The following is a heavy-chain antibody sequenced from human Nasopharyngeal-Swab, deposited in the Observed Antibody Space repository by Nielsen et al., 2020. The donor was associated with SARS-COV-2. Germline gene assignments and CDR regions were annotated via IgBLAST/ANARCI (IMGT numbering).Heavy chain of an antibody. CDR1: GYTFTSYY. CDR3: ARDRCSSTSCWIPEYYFDY. D-gene: IGHD2-2*01. Sequence: ASVTVSCTASGYTFTSYYMHWVRQAPVQGLEWMGIINPSGGSTSYAQKFQGRVTMTRDTSTSTVYMELSSLRSEDTAVYYCARDRCSSTSCWIPEYYFDYWGQGTLVTVSS. J-gene: IGHJ4*02. V-gene: IGHV1-46*01. CDR2: INPSGGST.